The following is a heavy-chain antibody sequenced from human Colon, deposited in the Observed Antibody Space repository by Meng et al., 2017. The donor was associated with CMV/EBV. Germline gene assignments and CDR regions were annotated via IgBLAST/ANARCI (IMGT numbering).Heavy chain of an antibody. CDR1: WDSVSSNSAA. Sequence: LSWDSVSSNSAAWNWIRQSPLRGLEWLGSTYSRSKWYNDYAVSVKSRITINPDTSKNQFSLQLNSVTPEDTAVYYCAGTGREGFDYWGQGTLVTVSS. CDR3: AGTGREGFDY. J-gene: IGHJ4*02. D-gene: IGHD6-13*01. V-gene: IGHV6-1*01. CDR2: TYSRSKWYN.